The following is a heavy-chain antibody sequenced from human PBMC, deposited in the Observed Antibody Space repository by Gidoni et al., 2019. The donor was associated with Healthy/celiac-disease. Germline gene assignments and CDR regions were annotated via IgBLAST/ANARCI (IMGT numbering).Heavy chain of an antibody. Sequence: VQLVESGGGVVQPGRSLTLSCAASGFTFSSYGLHWVRQAPGKGLEWVAVISYDGSNKYYADSVKGRFTISRDNSKNTLYLQMNSLRAEDTAVYYCAKDQDRNSGSYYDYYGMDVWGQGTTVTVSS. V-gene: IGHV3-30*18. D-gene: IGHD1-26*01. J-gene: IGHJ6*02. CDR3: AKDQDRNSGSYYDYYGMDV. CDR2: ISYDGSNK. CDR1: GFTFSSYG.